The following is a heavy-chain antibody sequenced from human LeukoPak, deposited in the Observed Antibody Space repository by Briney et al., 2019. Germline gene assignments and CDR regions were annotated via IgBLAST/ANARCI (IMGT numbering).Heavy chain of an antibody. D-gene: IGHD5-12*01. CDR2: IYYSGST. Sequence: SETLSLTCTVSGGSISSYYWSWLRQPPGKGLEWLGYIYYSGSTNYNPSLKSRVTISVDTSKNQFSLKLSSVTAADTAVYYCARRGGQYSGYDPNWFDPWGQGTLVTVSS. V-gene: IGHV4-59*01. J-gene: IGHJ5*02. CDR1: GGSISSYY. CDR3: ARRGGQYSGYDPNWFDP.